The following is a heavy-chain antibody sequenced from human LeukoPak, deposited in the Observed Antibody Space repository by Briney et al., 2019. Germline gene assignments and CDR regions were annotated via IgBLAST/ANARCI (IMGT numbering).Heavy chain of an antibody. CDR2: ISSSSSYI. CDR1: GFTFSSYS. Sequence: GGSLRLSCAASGFTFSSYSMNWVRQAPGKGLEWVSSISSSSSYIYYADSVKGRFTISRDNAKNSLYLQMNSLRAEDTAVYYCARAQTSGSFRFDDWGQGTLVTVSS. J-gene: IGHJ4*02. CDR3: ARAQTSGSFRFDD. V-gene: IGHV3-21*01. D-gene: IGHD1-26*01.